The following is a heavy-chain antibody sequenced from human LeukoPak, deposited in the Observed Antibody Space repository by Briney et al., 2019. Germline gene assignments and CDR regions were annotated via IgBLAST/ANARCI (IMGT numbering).Heavy chain of an antibody. D-gene: IGHD3-3*01. Sequence: GGSLRLSCAASGFTFSSYSMNWVRQAPGKGLEWVSYISSSSTIYYADSVKGRFTISRDNAKNSLYLQMNSLRAEDTAVYYCARPTIFGEGWFDPWGQGTLVTVSS. J-gene: IGHJ5*02. CDR2: ISSSSTI. V-gene: IGHV3-48*01. CDR3: ARPTIFGEGWFDP. CDR1: GFTFSSYS.